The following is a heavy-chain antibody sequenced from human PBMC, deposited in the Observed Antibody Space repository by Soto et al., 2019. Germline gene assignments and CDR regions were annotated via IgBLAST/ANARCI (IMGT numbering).Heavy chain of an antibody. Sequence: QVQLQQWGAGLLKPSETLSLTCAVYGGSFSGYYWSWIRQPPGKGLEWIGEINHSGSTNYNPSLKSRVTISVDTSKNQFSLKLSSVTAADTAVYYCARGCIAAAPWFDPWGQGTLVTVSS. J-gene: IGHJ5*02. CDR3: ARGCIAAAPWFDP. CDR2: INHSGST. V-gene: IGHV4-34*01. D-gene: IGHD6-13*01. CDR1: GGSFSGYY.